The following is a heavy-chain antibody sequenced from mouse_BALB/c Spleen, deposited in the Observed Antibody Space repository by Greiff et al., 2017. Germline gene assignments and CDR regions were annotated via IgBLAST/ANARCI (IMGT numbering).Heavy chain of an antibody. J-gene: IGHJ2*01. CDR2: ISSGSSTI. CDR3: ARFYDGFFDY. CDR1: GFTFSSFG. Sequence: EVQRVESGGGLVQPGGSRKLSCAASGFTFSSFGMHWVRQAPEKGLEWVAYISSGSSTIYYADTVKGRFTISRDNPKNTLFLQMTSLRSEDTAMYYCARFYDGFFDYWGQGTTLTVSS. V-gene: IGHV5-17*02. D-gene: IGHD2-12*01.